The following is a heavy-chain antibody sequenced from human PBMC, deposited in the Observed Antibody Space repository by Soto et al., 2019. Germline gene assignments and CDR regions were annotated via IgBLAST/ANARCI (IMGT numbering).Heavy chain of an antibody. Sequence: SETLSLTCTVSGGSISSYYWSWIRQPPGKGLEWIGYICYSGSTNYNPSLKSRVTISVDTSKNQFSLKLSSVTAADTAVYYCARLISFPLYYFDYWGQGTLVTVSS. J-gene: IGHJ4*02. CDR3: ARLISFPLYYFDY. V-gene: IGHV4-59*08. CDR2: ICYSGST. CDR1: GGSISSYY.